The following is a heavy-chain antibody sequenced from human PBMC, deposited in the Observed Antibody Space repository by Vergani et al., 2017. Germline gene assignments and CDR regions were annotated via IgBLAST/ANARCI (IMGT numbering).Heavy chain of an antibody. J-gene: IGHJ5*02. Sequence: QVQLVQSGAEVKKPGSSVKVSCKASGGTFSSYAISWVRQAPGQGLEWMGRIIPIFGTANYAQKFQGRVTITADKSTSTAYMELSSLRSEDTAVYYCARVRRRNDFWSGPLNWFDPWGQGTLVTVSS. V-gene: IGHV1-69*14. D-gene: IGHD3-3*01. CDR1: GGTFSSYA. CDR3: ARVRRRNDFWSGPLNWFDP. CDR2: IIPIFGTA.